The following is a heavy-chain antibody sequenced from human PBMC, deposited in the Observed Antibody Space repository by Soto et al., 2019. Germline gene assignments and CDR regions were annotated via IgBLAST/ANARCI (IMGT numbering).Heavy chain of an antibody. J-gene: IGHJ4*01. CDR2: IWYDGINK. CDR3: ARRTNVLKAVAGTSFDY. V-gene: IGHV3-33*01. CDR1: GFTFSSYG. D-gene: IGHD6-19*01. Sequence: QVQLVESGGGVVQPGRSLRLSSAASGFTFSSYGMHWVRQAPGKGLEWVAVIWYDGINKYYADSVKGRFTISRDNFKNTPYLQMNSLRAEDTAVYFCARRTNVLKAVAGTSFDYWGHGTLVTVSS.